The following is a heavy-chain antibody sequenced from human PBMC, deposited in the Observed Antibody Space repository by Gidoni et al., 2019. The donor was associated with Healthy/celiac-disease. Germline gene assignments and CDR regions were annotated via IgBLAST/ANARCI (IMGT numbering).Heavy chain of an antibody. CDR2: ISWNSGSI. J-gene: IGHJ4*02. D-gene: IGHD3-3*01. CDR3: AKVITSTIFGVAYYFDY. CDR1: GFTFDDYA. Sequence: EVQLVESGGGLVQPGRSLRLSCAASGFTFDDYAMHWVRQAPGKGLEWVSGISWNSGSIGYADSVKGRFTNSRDNAKNSLYLQMNSLRAEDTALYYCAKVITSTIFGVAYYFDYWGQGTLVTVSS. V-gene: IGHV3-9*01.